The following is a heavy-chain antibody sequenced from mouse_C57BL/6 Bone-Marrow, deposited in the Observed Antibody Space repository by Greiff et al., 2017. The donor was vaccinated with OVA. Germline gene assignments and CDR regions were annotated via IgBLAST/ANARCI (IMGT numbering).Heavy chain of an antibody. CDR1: GFTFSDFY. J-gene: IGHJ4*01. CDR3: ARDKTTVVAPYAMDY. V-gene: IGHV7-1*01. CDR2: SRNKANDYTT. D-gene: IGHD1-1*01. Sequence: EVHLVESGGGLVQSGRSLRLSCATSGFTFSDFYMEWVRQAPGKGLEWIAASRNKANDYTTEYSASVKGRFIVSRDTSQSILYLQMNALRAEDTAIYYCARDKTTVVAPYAMDYWGQGTSVTVSS.